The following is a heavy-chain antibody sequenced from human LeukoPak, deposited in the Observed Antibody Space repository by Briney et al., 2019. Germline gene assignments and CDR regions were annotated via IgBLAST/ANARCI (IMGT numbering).Heavy chain of an antibody. Sequence: ASVKVSCKASGYSFTNYALHWVRQAPGQRLEWMGWTNGATGNTRFSQDFQGRLTITIDTSASASYMELSSLRSEDTAVYYCARSPGGNARTWLDYWGQGALVTVSS. J-gene: IGHJ4*02. D-gene: IGHD4-23*01. CDR1: GYSFTNYA. CDR2: TNGATGNT. V-gene: IGHV1-3*02. CDR3: ARSPGGNARTWLDY.